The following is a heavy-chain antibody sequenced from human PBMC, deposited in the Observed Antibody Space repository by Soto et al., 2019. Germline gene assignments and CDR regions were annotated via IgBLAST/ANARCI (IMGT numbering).Heavy chain of an antibody. D-gene: IGHD3-9*01. J-gene: IGHJ1*01. CDR2: IYPGDSDT. Sequence: GESLKISGKGSGYSFTIYCIGWVLQMPGKGLEWMGIIYPGDSDTRYSPSFQGQVTISADKSISTAYLQWSSLKASDTAMYYCASPRRDGYNIFPGYWGQGTLVTVSS. CDR1: GYSFTIYC. CDR3: ASPRRDGYNIFPGY. V-gene: IGHV5-51*01.